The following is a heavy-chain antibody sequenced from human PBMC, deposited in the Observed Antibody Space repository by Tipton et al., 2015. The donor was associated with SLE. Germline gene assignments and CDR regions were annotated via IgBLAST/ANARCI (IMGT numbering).Heavy chain of an antibody. CDR1: GGSIINNNYF. J-gene: IGHJ6*03. CDR3: ARAFRETRTYYYYYMDV. V-gene: IGHV4-61*05. D-gene: IGHD3-10*01. CDR2: IYYSGST. Sequence: TLSLTCSVSGGSIINNNYFWGWVRQPPGKGLEWIGYIYYSGSTNYNPSLKSRVTISVDTSKNQFSLKLSSVTAADTAVYYCARAFRETRTYYYYYMDVWGKGTTVTVSS.